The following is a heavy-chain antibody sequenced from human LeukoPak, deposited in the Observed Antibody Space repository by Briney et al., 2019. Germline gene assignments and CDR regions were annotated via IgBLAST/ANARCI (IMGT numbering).Heavy chain of an antibody. Sequence: SETLSLTCTVSGGSISSSSYYWGWIRQPPGKGLEWIGSIYYSGSTYYNPSLKSRVTISVDTSKNQFSLKLSSVTAADTAVYYCARAGCSSTGCYENWFDPWGQGTLVTVSS. V-gene: IGHV4-39*01. CDR1: GGSISSSSYY. CDR2: IYYSGST. J-gene: IGHJ5*02. CDR3: ARAGCSSTGCYENWFDP. D-gene: IGHD2-2*01.